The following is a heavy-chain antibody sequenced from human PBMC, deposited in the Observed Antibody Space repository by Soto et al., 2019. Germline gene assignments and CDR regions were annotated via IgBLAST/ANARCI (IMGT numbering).Heavy chain of an antibody. CDR2: IIPIFGTA. D-gene: IGHD2-2*01. J-gene: IGHJ6*02. CDR3: AKDLVENTLKSTSSYYCMYF. Sequence: ATMKVSCKASGGTFSSYAISWVRQAPGQGLEWMGGIIPIFGTANYAQKFQGRVTITADKSTSTAYMELSSLRSEDTAVYYCAKDLVENTLKSTSSYYCMYFRVHGPPVTV. V-gene: IGHV1-69*06. CDR1: GGTFSSYA.